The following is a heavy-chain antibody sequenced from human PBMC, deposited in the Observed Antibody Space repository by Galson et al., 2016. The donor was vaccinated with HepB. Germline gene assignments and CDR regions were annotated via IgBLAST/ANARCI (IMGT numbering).Heavy chain of an antibody. CDR3: ARHYCSGGGCSVYFAMDV. J-gene: IGHJ6*02. D-gene: IGHD2-15*01. CDR2: IYPGDSDT. V-gene: IGHV5-51*01. Sequence: QSGAEVKKPGESLKISCKGSGYRFTTYWIGWVRQMPGKGLEWMGIIYPGDSDTTYSPSFQGQVTISADKSINTAYLQWSSLKASDTAMYYCARHYCSGGGCSVYFAMDVWGQGTSVTVSS. CDR1: GYRFTTYW.